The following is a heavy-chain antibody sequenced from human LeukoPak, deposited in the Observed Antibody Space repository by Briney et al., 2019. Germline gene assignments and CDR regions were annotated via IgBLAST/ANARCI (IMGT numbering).Heavy chain of an antibody. CDR3: SRDTYGYEDH. CDR1: GFSLSNYW. CDR2: VNPDGSVT. Sequence: GGSLRLSCSPSGFSLSNYWMHWVRQAPGKGLVGVSRVNPDGSVTNHADSVKGRFTISRDNAKNTLYLQMNSLRVEDTAVYYCSRDTYGYEDHWGQGTLVTVSS. J-gene: IGHJ4*02. D-gene: IGHD3-16*01. V-gene: IGHV3-74*01.